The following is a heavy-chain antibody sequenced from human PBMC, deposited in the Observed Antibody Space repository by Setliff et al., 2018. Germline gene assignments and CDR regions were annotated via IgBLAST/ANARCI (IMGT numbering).Heavy chain of an antibody. V-gene: IGHV3-53*01. CDR2: LSGDGNA. J-gene: IGHJ4*02. CDR1: GFTVSSSD. CDR3: RLWFGELSRDY. D-gene: IGHD3-10*01. Sequence: PGGSLRLSCATSGFTVSSSDVSWVRQAPGKGLEWISVLSGDGNAYYADSVKGRFTISGDTSKNALYLQMNSLRAEDTAVYYCRLWFGELSRDYWGPGTLVTVSS.